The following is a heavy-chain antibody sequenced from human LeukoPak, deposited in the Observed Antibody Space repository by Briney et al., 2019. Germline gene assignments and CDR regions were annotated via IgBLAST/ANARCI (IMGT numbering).Heavy chain of an antibody. V-gene: IGHV3-48*01. CDR2: ISSSSSTI. CDR1: GFIFSSYS. D-gene: IGHD3-22*01. Sequence: GGSLRLSCAASGFIFSSYSMNWVRQAPGKGLEWVSYISSSSSTIYYTDSVKGLFTIHRDNAKNSLYLQMSSLRAEDTAVYYCVRDHHRRHYDSQARDTFDIWGQGTMVTVSS. J-gene: IGHJ3*02. CDR3: VRDHHRRHYDSQARDTFDI.